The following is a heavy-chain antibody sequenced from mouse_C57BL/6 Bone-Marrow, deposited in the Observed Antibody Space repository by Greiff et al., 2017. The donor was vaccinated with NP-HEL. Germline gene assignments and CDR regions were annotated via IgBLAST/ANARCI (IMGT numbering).Heavy chain of an antibody. CDR3: ARGAY. CDR1: GYEFSNYW. J-gene: IGHJ3*01. V-gene: IGHV1-80*01. CDR2: IYPGDGDT. Sequence: QVQLKESGAELVKPGASVKISCKASGYEFSNYWMNWVKQRPGKGLEWIGQIYPGDGDTNYNGKFKDKATLTADKSSSTAYMQLSMLTSEDSAVYFYARGAYWGQGTLVTVSA.